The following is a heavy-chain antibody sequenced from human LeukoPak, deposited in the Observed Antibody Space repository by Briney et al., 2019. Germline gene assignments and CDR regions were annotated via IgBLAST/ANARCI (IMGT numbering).Heavy chain of an antibody. CDR2: ISWNSGSI. V-gene: IGHV3-9*01. CDR1: GLTFDDYA. J-gene: IGHJ4*02. Sequence: PGRSLRLSCAASGLTFDDYAMHWVRQAPGKGLEWVSGISWNSGSIGYADSVKGRFTISRDNAKNSLYLQMNSLRAEDTALYYCAKDKGYGDYFDYWGQGTLVTVSS. D-gene: IGHD4-17*01. CDR3: AKDKGYGDYFDY.